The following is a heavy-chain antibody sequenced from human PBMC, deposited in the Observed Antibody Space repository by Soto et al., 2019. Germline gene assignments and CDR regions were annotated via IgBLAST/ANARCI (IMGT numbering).Heavy chain of an antibody. D-gene: IGHD6-19*01. CDR3: ARSYGYSSGWYCDS. J-gene: IGHJ4*02. Sequence: GGSLRLSCAASGFTFSGYSMNWVRQAPGRGLEWVSYITGSSSTIYYADSVKGRFTTSRDNAKNSLYLQMNSLRDEDTAVYYCARSYGYSSGWYCDSRGKGTLVTVSS. CDR2: ITGSSSTI. V-gene: IGHV3-48*02. CDR1: GFTFSGYS.